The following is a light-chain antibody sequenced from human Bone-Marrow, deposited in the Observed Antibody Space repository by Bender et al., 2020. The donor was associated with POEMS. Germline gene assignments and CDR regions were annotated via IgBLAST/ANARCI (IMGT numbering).Light chain of an antibody. CDR1: SSDVGTYKL. J-gene: IGLJ3*02. V-gene: IGLV2-23*01. CDR2: EGS. CDR3: CSYAGSRPLV. Sequence: QSALTQPASVSGSPGQSITISCTGTSSDVGTYKLVSWYQQHPGKAPKFLIYEGSKRPSGVSNRFSGSTSGNTASLTISGLRAEDEADYYCCSYAGSRPLVFGGGTKLTVL.